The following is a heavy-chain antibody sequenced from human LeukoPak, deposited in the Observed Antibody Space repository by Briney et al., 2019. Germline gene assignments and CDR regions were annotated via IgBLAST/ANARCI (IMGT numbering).Heavy chain of an antibody. CDR2: INHSGST. Sequence: SETLSLTCAVYGGSFSGYYWSWIRQPPGKGLEWIGEINHSGSTNYNPSLKSRVTISVDTSKNQFSLKLSSVTAADTAVYYCARGQLRYLDWLPSTDFDYWGQGTLVTVSS. CDR3: ARGQLRYLDWLPSTDFDY. D-gene: IGHD3-9*01. CDR1: GGSFSGYY. V-gene: IGHV4-34*01. J-gene: IGHJ4*02.